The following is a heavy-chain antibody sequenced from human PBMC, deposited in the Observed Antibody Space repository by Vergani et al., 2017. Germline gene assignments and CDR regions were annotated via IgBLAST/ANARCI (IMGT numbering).Heavy chain of an antibody. Sequence: QVQLVESGGGVVQPGRSLRLSCAASGFTFSSYGMHWVRQAPGKGLEWVAVIWYDGSNKYYADSVKGRFTISRDKSKNTLYLQMNSLRAEDTAVYYCARDRELLGTFDYWGQGTLVTVSS. CDR3: ARDRELLGTFDY. V-gene: IGHV3-33*01. D-gene: IGHD1-7*01. CDR1: GFTFSSYG. J-gene: IGHJ4*02. CDR2: IWYDGSNK.